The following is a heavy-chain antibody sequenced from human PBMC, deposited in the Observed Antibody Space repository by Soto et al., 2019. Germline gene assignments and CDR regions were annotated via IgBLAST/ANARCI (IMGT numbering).Heavy chain of an antibody. J-gene: IGHJ6*02. CDR1: GFTFSSYG. D-gene: IGHD3-10*01. CDR2: ISYDGSNK. CDR3: AKAYGSGIYYNVFLANYYYGMDV. Sequence: QVQLVESGGGVVQPGRSLRLSCAASGFTFSSYGMHWVRQAPGKGLEWVAVISYDGSNKYYADSVKGRFTISRDNSKNTLYLQMNSLRAEDTAVYYCAKAYGSGIYYNVFLANYYYGMDVWGQGTTVTVSS. V-gene: IGHV3-30*18.